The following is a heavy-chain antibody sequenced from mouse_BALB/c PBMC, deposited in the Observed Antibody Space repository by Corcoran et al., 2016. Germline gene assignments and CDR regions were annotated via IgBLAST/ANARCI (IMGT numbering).Heavy chain of an antibody. D-gene: IGHD2-1*01. CDR1: GYTFTNYG. CDR2: INTYTGEP. J-gene: IGHJ1*01. V-gene: IGHV9-3-1*01. CDR3: ARGGNYWYFDV. Sequence: QIQLVQSGPELKKPGETVKISCKASGYTFTNYGMNWVKQAPGKGLKWMGWINTYTGEPTYADDFKGRFAFSLETSASTAYLQINNLKNEDTATYFCARGGNYWYFDVWGAGTTVTASS.